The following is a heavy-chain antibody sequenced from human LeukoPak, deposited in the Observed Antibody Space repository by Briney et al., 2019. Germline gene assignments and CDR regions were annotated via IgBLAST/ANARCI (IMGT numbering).Heavy chain of an antibody. CDR3: ARDFKSLCSGGSCYYYYYGMDV. Sequence: ASVTVSCTASRYTFTSYAMNWVRQAPGQGLEWMGWINTKTGNPKYAQGFTGRVVFSLDTSVSTAYLQICSLKAEDTAVYYCARDFKSLCSGGSCYYYYYGMDVWGQGTTVTVSS. CDR1: RYTFTSYA. J-gene: IGHJ6*02. V-gene: IGHV7-4-1*01. D-gene: IGHD2-15*01. CDR2: INTKTGNP.